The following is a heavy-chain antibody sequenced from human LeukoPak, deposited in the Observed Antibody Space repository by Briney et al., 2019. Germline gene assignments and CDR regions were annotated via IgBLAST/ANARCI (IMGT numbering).Heavy chain of an antibody. CDR2: IYYSGST. D-gene: IGHD5-24*01. Sequence: SETLSLTCTVSGGSISSYYWSWIRQPPGKGLEWIGYIYYSGSTKYNPSLKSRVCSSVDTSKNQFSLKLSSVTAADTAVYYCARGAGAGYNLQPFDYWGQGTLVTVSS. J-gene: IGHJ4*02. V-gene: IGHV4-59*08. CDR1: GGSISSYY. CDR3: ARGAGAGYNLQPFDY.